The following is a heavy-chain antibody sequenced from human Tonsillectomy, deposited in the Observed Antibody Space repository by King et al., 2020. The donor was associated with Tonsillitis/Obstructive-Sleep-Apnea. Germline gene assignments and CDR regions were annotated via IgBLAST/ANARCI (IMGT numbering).Heavy chain of an antibody. V-gene: IGHV3-74*01. J-gene: IGHJ4*02. CDR2: ISSDGTNT. CDR3: ASDQSVAGPTTRHD. Sequence: EVQLVESGGGLVQPGGSLRLSCAASGFTFSRYWMHWVRQAPGKGLVWVSRISSDGTNTIYADSVKGRFTVSRDNAKNTLYLQMNSLRGEDTGVYYCASDQSVAGPTTRHDWGQGALVTVSS. CDR1: GFTFSRYW. D-gene: IGHD1-26*01.